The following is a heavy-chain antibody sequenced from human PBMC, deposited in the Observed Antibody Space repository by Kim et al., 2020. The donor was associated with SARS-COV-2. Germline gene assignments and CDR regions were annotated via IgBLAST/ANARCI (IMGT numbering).Heavy chain of an antibody. Sequence: SETLSLTCTVSGGSISSSSYYWGWIRQPPGKGLEWIGSIHYSGSTYYNPSLKSRVTISVDTPKNQFSLQLSSVTAADTAVYYCARNYDSSGYYSSNWFDPWGQGTLVTVSS. V-gene: IGHV4-39*01. J-gene: IGHJ5*02. CDR3: ARNYDSSGYYSSNWFDP. CDR1: GGSISSSSYY. D-gene: IGHD3-22*01. CDR2: IHYSGST.